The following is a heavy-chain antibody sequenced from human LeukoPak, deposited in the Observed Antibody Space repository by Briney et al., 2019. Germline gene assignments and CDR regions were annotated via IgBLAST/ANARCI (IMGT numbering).Heavy chain of an antibody. J-gene: IGHJ4*02. D-gene: IGHD3-10*01. CDR2: ISYDGSNK. CDR1: GFTCSSYA. CDR3: ARDRIPMVRGIPDY. Sequence: GGSLRLSCAASGFTCSSYAMHWVRQAPGKGLEWVAVISYDGSNKYYADSVKGRFTISRDNSKNTLYLQMNSLRAEDTAVYYCARDRIPMVRGIPDYWGQGTLVTVSS. V-gene: IGHV3-30-3*01.